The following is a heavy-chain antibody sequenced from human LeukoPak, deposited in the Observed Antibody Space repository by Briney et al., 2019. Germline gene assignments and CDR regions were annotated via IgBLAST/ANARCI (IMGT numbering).Heavy chain of an antibody. CDR1: GYTFTSYG. J-gene: IGHJ4*02. V-gene: IGHV1-18*01. Sequence: ASVKVSCKASGYTFTSYGISWVRQAPGQGLEWMGWISAYNGNPNYAQKLQGRVTMTTDTSTSTAYMELRSLRSDDTAVYYCARVDTATGEIEIDYWGQGTLVTVSS. CDR2: ISAYNGNP. CDR3: ARVDTATGEIEIDY. D-gene: IGHD5-18*01.